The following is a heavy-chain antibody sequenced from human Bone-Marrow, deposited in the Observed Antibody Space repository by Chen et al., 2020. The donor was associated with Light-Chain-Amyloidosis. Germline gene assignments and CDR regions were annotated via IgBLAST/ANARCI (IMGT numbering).Heavy chain of an antibody. CDR3: ARRRDGYNFDY. CDR1: GYTFPNYW. J-gene: IGHJ4*02. Sequence: EVQLEQSGPEVKKPGDSLKISCKGSGYTFPNYWIGWVRQMPGKGLEWMGVIYPDDSDARYSPSFEGQVTISADKSITTAYLQWRSLKASETAMYYCARRRDGYNFDYWGQGTLVTVSS. D-gene: IGHD5-12*01. CDR2: IYPDDSDA. V-gene: IGHV5-51*01.